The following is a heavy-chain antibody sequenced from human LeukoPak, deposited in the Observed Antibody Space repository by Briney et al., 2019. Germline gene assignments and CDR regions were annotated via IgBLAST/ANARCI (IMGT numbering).Heavy chain of an antibody. CDR2: IYRGGRT. D-gene: IGHD4-17*01. Sequence: GGSLRLSCAASGFTVSSNYMSWVRQAPGKGLEWVSVIYRGGRTYSADSVKGRFTISRDNSKNTLYLQMNSLRAEDTAVYYCARDWTYGDTHRGGYGMDVWGQGTTVTVSS. CDR3: ARDWTYGDTHRGGYGMDV. V-gene: IGHV3-66*01. J-gene: IGHJ6*02. CDR1: GFTVSSNY.